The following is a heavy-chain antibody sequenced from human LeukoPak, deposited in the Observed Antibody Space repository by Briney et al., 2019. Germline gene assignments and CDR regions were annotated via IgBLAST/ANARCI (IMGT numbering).Heavy chain of an antibody. CDR2: MNPNSGNT. V-gene: IGHV1-8*03. CDR1: GYTFTSYD. J-gene: IGHJ3*02. D-gene: IGHD1-1*01. Sequence: ASVKVSCKASGYTFTSYDINWVRQATGQALEWMGWMNPNSGNTGYAQKFQGRVTITRNTSISTAYMELSSLRSEDTAVYYCARGWILMHAFDIWGQWTMVTVSS. CDR3: ARGWILMHAFDI.